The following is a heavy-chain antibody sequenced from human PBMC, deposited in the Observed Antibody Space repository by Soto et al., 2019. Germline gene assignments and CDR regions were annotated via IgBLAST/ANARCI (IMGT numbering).Heavy chain of an antibody. CDR2: ISDSGDNT. J-gene: IGHJ4*02. V-gene: IGHV3-23*01. CDR3: AKSDTGYDYFDY. D-gene: IGHD5-12*01. CDR1: GYTFSSYA. Sequence: PAGALRLSCAASGYTFSSYAMSWGCQTQGKGLMWVSAISDSGDNTFYSDSVKGRFTISRDNSKNTLYLQMNSLRAEDTAVYYCAKSDTGYDYFDYWGQGTLVTVSS.